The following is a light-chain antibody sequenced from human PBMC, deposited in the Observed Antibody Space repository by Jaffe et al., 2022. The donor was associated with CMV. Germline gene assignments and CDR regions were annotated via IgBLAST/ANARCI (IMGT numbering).Light chain of an antibody. CDR3: QQSHNTPRT. CDR2: AAS. J-gene: IGKJ2*01. Sequence: DIQMTQSPSSLSASVGDRVTITCRASQSIINNLNWYQQKPGEAPNLLIYAASNLQSGVPSRFSGSGSGTDFTLTISSLQPEDFATYYCQQSHNTPRTFGQGTKLEIK. CDR1: QSIINN. V-gene: IGKV1-39*01.